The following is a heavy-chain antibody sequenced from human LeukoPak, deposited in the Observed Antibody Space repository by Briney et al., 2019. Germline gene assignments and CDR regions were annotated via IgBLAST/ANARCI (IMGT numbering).Heavy chain of an antibody. J-gene: IGHJ6*04. Sequence: ASVKVSCKASGYTFTSYYMHWVRQAPGQGLEWMGIINPSGGSTSYAQKFQGRVTMTRDMSTSTVYMELSSLRSEDTAVYYCARGGRWYYDYVWGSYRPDSSGMDVWGKGTTVTISS. V-gene: IGHV1-46*01. CDR3: ARGGRWYYDYVWGSYRPDSSGMDV. CDR1: GYTFTSYY. D-gene: IGHD3-16*02. CDR2: INPSGGST.